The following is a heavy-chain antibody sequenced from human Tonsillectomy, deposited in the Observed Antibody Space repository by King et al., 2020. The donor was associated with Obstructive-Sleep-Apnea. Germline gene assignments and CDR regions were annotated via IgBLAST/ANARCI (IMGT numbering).Heavy chain of an antibody. CDR2: IYYSGST. CDR1: GGSISSYY. V-gene: IGHV4-59*01. D-gene: IGHD6-13*01. J-gene: IGHJ5*02. Sequence: PLQESGPGLVKPSETLSLTCTVSGGSISSYYWSWIRQPPGKGLEWIGYIYYSGSTNYNPSLKSRVTISVDTSKNQFSLKLSSVTAADTAVYYCARSLFSSSWYGGGWFDPWGQGTLVTVSS. CDR3: ARSLFSSSWYGGGWFDP.